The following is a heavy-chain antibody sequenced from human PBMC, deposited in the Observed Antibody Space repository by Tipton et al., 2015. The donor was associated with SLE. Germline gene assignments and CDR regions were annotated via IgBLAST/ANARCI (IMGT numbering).Heavy chain of an antibody. Sequence: TLSLTCAVSGGSISSGGYSWSWIRQPPGKGLEWIGYIYHSGSTYCNPSLKSRVTISVDRSKNQFSLKLSSVTATDTAVYYCARVAYCGGDCSFHGMDVWGQGTTVTVSS. CDR2: IYHSGST. CDR1: GGSISSGGYS. V-gene: IGHV4-30-2*01. CDR3: ARVAYCGGDCSFHGMDV. D-gene: IGHD2-21*01. J-gene: IGHJ6*02.